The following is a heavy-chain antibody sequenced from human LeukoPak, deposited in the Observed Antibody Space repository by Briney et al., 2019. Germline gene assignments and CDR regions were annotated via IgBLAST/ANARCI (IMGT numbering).Heavy chain of an antibody. D-gene: IGHD3-22*01. CDR1: GGSLSGYY. V-gene: IGHV4-34*01. CDR2: INHSGST. Sequence: SETLSLTCAVYGGSLSGYYWSWIRQPPGKGLEWIGEINHSGSTNYNPSLKSRVTISVDTSKNQFSLKLSSVTAADTAVYYCASVQYDSSGYYYGLDYWGQGTLVTVSS. J-gene: IGHJ4*02. CDR3: ASVQYDSSGYYYGLDY.